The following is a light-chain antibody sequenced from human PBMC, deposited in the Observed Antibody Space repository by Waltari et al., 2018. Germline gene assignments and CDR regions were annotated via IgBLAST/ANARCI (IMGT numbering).Light chain of an antibody. Sequence: DIQMTQSPSPLSASVGARVTISCRASQSISSYLNWYQQKPGKAPKLLIYAASSLQSGVPSRFSGSGSGTDFTLTISSLQPEDFATYYCQQTYTTPRTFGQGTKVEI. CDR2: AAS. CDR3: QQTYTTPRT. V-gene: IGKV1-39*01. CDR1: QSISSY. J-gene: IGKJ1*01.